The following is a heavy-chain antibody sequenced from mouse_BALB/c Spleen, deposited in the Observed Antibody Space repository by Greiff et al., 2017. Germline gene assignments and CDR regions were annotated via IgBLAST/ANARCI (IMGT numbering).Heavy chain of an antibody. Sequence: EVQGVESGPGLVKPSQSLSLTCTVTGYSITSDYAWNWIRQFPGNKLEWMGYISYSGSTSYNPSLKSRISITRDTSKNQFFLQLNSVTTEDTATYYCARIYGSSLYYFDYWGQGTTLTVSS. CDR2: ISYSGST. CDR1: GYSITSDYA. D-gene: IGHD1-1*01. CDR3: ARIYGSSLYYFDY. J-gene: IGHJ2*01. V-gene: IGHV3-2*02.